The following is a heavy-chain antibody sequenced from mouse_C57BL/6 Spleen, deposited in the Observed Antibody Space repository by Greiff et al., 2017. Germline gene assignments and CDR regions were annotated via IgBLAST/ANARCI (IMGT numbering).Heavy chain of an antibody. Sequence: EVKVVESGGGLVKPGGSLKLSCAASGFTFSSYAMSWVRQTPEKRLEWVATISDGGSYTYYPDNVKGRFTISRDNAKNNLYLQMSHLKSEDTAMYYCARDPWDGFAYWGQGTLVTVSA. CDR1: GFTFSSYA. CDR2: ISDGGSYT. V-gene: IGHV5-4*01. J-gene: IGHJ3*01. CDR3: ARDPWDGFAY. D-gene: IGHD4-1*01.